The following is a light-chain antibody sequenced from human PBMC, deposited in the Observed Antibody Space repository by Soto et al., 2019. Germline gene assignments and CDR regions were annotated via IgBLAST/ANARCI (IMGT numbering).Light chain of an antibody. Sequence: EIVMTQSLATLSVSPGEIATLSCRASQSVDNNLAWYQQKPGQAPRLLIYGASTRATGIPARFSGSGSGTEFTLTISSLQSEDFAIYFCQQYNNWPPDRTFGQGTKVEIK. CDR3: QQYNNWPPDRT. CDR1: QSVDNN. J-gene: IGKJ1*01. V-gene: IGKV3-15*01. CDR2: GAS.